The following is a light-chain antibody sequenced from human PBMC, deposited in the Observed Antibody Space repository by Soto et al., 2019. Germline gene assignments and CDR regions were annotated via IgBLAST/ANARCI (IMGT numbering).Light chain of an antibody. Sequence: IQLAQSPSSLSASVGDSVTITCRACQGITSYFAWYQQKPGNAPNLLIYGASTLQSGGTSRFIGSGSETDFTLTINSLQAEHFATYYCQQTRRYPPTFDGGTKVDI. CDR1: QGITSY. V-gene: IGKV1-9*01. J-gene: IGKJ4*01. CDR2: GAS. CDR3: QQTRRYPPT.